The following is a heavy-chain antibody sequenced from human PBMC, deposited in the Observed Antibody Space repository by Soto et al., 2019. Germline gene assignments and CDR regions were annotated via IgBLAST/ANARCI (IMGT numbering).Heavy chain of an antibody. CDR3: AKRSGAGGHFDY. CDR1: GFTFSSYA. CDR2: VSIGGST. D-gene: IGHD2-15*01. V-gene: IGHV3-23*01. Sequence: GGSRRRSCAASGFTFSSYAMGWVRQGPGKGLEWVAVVSIGGSTHYADSVRGRFTISRDNSKNTLSLQMNSLTAEDTAVYFCAKRSGAGGHFDYWGQGDLVTVSS. J-gene: IGHJ4*02.